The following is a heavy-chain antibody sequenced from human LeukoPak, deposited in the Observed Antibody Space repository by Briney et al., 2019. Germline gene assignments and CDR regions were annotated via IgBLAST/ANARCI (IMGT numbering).Heavy chain of an antibody. V-gene: IGHV3-23*01. CDR2: ITGGGATT. CDR3: AKVVSGFHFDC. Sequence: QPGGSLRLSCAASGFTFSTFGMSWVRRAPGKGPEWVSGITGGGATTYYADSVKGRFTISRDNSQNTLYLQMNTLRAEDTAVYYCAKVVSGFHFDCWGQGTLVTVSS. J-gene: IGHJ4*02. CDR1: GFTFSTFG. D-gene: IGHD1-26*01.